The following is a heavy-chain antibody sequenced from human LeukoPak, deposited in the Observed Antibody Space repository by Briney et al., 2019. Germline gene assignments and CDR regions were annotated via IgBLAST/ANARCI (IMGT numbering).Heavy chain of an antibody. CDR2: ISAYNGNT. J-gene: IGHJ6*02. V-gene: IGHV1-18*01. D-gene: IGHD6-13*01. CDR3: AAGLYSSSWYSGYYCYGMDV. Sequence: GASVKVSCKASGYTFTSYGISWVRQAPGQGLEWMGWISAYNGNTNYAQKLQGRVTMTTDASTSTAYMELRSLRSDDTAVYYCAAGLYSSSWYSGYYCYGMDVWGQGTMVTVSS. CDR1: GYTFTSYG.